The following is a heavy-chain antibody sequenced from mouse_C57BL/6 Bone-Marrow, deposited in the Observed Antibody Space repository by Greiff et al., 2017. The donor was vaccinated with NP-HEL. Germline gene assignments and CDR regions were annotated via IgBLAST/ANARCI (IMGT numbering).Heavy chain of an antibody. Sequence: EVQGVESGGGLVKPGGSLKLSCAASGFTFSSYTMSWVRQTPEKRLEWVATISGGGGNTYYPDSVKGRLTISRDNAKNTLDLQMSSLRSEDTALYYGARHYYGSMYYYAMDYWGKGTSVTVSS. J-gene: IGHJ4*01. CDR2: ISGGGGNT. CDR1: GFTFSSYT. V-gene: IGHV5-9*01. D-gene: IGHD1-1*01. CDR3: ARHYYGSMYYYAMDY.